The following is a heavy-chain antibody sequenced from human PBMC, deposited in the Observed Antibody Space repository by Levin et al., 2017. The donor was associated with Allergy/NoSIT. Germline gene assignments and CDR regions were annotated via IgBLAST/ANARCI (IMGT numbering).Heavy chain of an antibody. V-gene: IGHV1-18*01. J-gene: IGHJ4*02. CDR1: GYTFTSYG. CDR3: ARAGLAAAGTSGTFDY. CDR2: ISAYNGNT. Sequence: KISCKASGYTFTSYGISWVRQAPGQGLEWMGWISAYNGNTNYAQKLQGRVTMTTDTSTSTAYMELRSLRSDDTAVYYCARAGLAAAGTSGTFDYWGQGTLVTVSS. D-gene: IGHD6-13*01.